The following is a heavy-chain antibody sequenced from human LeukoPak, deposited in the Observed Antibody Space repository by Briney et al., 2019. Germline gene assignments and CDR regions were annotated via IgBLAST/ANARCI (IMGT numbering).Heavy chain of an antibody. V-gene: IGHV4-4*07. CDR2: IYTSGST. D-gene: IGHD2-2*01. CDR1: GGSISSYC. CDR3: ASSYCSSTSCYADWFDP. J-gene: IGHJ5*02. Sequence: PSETLSLTCTVSGGSISSYCWSWIRQPAGKGLEWIGRIYTSGSTNYNPSLKSRVTMSVDTSKNQFSLKLSSVTAADTAVYYCASSYCSSTSCYADWFDPWGQGALVTVSS.